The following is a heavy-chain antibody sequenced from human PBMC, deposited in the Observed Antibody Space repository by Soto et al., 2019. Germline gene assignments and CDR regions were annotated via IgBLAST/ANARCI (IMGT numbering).Heavy chain of an antibody. V-gene: IGHV1-2*02. CDR1: GYTFTGYY. D-gene: IGHD4-17*01. J-gene: IGHJ4*02. CDR2: INPNSGGT. CDR3: ASSYGDYVPFDY. Sequence: ASVKISCKASGYTFTGYYMHWVRQAPGQGLEWMGWINPNSGGTNYAQKFQGRVTMTRDTSISTAYMELSRLRSDDTAVYYCASSYGDYVPFDYWGQGALVTVSS.